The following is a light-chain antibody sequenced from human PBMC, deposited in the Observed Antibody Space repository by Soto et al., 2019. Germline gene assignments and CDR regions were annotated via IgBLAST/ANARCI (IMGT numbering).Light chain of an antibody. V-gene: IGKV3-20*01. CDR1: QSVSNY. CDR2: DAS. CDR3: QHCRPYGDSPPLT. J-gene: IGKJ4*01. Sequence: EIVLTQSPGTLSLSPGERATLSCRASQSVSNYLAWYQQKPGQAPRLLIYDASSRATGVPARFSGSGSGTDCTLTISRLEPEDFAVYYCQHCRPYGDSPPLTFGGGTKVEIK.